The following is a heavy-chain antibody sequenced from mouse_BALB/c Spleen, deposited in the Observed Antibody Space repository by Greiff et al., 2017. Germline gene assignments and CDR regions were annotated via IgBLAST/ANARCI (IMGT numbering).Heavy chain of an antibody. CDR2: IWAGGST. Sequence: VQGVESGPGLVAPSQSLSITCTVSGFSLTSYGVHWVRQPPGKGLEWLGVIWAGGSTNYNSALMSRLSISKDNSKSQVFLKMNSLQTDDTAMYYCAREGTTVVEGPFDYWGQGTTLTVSS. J-gene: IGHJ2*01. CDR1: GFSLTSYG. V-gene: IGHV2-9*02. CDR3: AREGTTVVEGPFDY. D-gene: IGHD1-1*01.